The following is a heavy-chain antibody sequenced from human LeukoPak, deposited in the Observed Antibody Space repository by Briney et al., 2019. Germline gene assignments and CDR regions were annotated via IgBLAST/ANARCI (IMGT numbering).Heavy chain of an antibody. CDR2: IYYSGST. V-gene: IGHV4-39*01. J-gene: IGHJ4*02. CDR3: ARSRVQGGTGGYCSGGSCYRMGLFDY. CDR1: GGSISSSSYY. Sequence: PSETLSLTCTVSGGSISSSSYYWGWIRQPPGKGLEWIGSIYYSGSTYYNPSLKSRVTISVDTSKNQFSLRLSSVTAADTAVYYCARSRVQGGTGGYCSGGSCYRMGLFDYWGQGTLVTVSS. D-gene: IGHD2-15*01.